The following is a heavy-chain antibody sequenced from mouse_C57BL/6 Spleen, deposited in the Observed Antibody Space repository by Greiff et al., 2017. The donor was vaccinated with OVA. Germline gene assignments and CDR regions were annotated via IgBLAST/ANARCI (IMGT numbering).Heavy chain of an antibody. CDR1: GYAFTHYL. CDR2: INPGSGGT. J-gene: IGHJ2*01. D-gene: IGHD4-1*01. Sequence: QVQLKQSGAELVRPGTSVKVSCKASGYAFTHYLIEWVKQRPGQGLEWIGVINPGSGGTNYTEKFKGKATLTADKSSSTAYMQLSSLTTEDSAVYFWARGGGTDWGQGTTLTVSS. V-gene: IGHV1-54*01. CDR3: ARGGGTD.